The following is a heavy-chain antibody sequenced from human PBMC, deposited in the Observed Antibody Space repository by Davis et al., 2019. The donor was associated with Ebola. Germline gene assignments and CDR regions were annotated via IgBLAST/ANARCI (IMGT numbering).Heavy chain of an antibody. V-gene: IGHV3-30*18. CDR2: ISYDGSNK. J-gene: IGHJ6*04. Sequence: GESLKISCAASGFTFSSYGMHWVRQAPGKGLEWVAVISYDGSNKYYADSVKGRFTISRDNSKNTLYLQMNSLRAEDTAVYYCAKDRQQLATDLYYYYYGMDVWGKGTTVTVSS. CDR1: GFTFSSYG. D-gene: IGHD6-6*01. CDR3: AKDRQQLATDLYYYYYGMDV.